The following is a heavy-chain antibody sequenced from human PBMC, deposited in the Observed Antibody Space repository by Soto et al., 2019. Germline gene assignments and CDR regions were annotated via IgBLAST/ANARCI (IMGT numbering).Heavy chain of an antibody. D-gene: IGHD2-15*01. Sequence: PSETLSLTCTVSGGSITNYYWAWIRQPAGKGLEWIGCIYTSGSTNYNPSLKSRVTMSVDTSKNQFSLKLSSVTAADTAVYYCARDETVLGFDYWGQGTLVTVSS. J-gene: IGHJ4*02. CDR3: ARDETVLGFDY. CDR1: GGSITNYY. V-gene: IGHV4-4*07. CDR2: IYTSGST.